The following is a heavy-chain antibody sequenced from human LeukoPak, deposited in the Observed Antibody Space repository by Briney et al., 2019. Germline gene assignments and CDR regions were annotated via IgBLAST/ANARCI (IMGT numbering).Heavy chain of an antibody. V-gene: IGHV1-8*03. CDR2: MNPNSGNT. J-gene: IGHJ4*02. CDR1: GYTFTRYD. D-gene: IGHD3-22*01. CDR3: ARADYYDSSGYYFNFDY. Sequence: VSVKDSCKASGYTFTRYDINGVRPATGQGVEWMGCMNPNSGNTGYAQKFQGRVTITRNTYISTAYMELSSLRSEDTAVYYCARADYYDSSGYYFNFDYWGQGTLVTVSS.